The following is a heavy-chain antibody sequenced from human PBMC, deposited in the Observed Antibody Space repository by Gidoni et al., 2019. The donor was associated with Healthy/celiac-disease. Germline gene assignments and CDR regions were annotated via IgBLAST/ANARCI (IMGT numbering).Heavy chain of an antibody. CDR3: ASLSPNQRKTTVTTREKIRLDY. D-gene: IGHD4-17*01. CDR2: IIPIFGTA. J-gene: IGHJ4*02. Sequence: QVQLVQSGAEVKKPGSSVKVSSKASGGTFSSYAISWVRQAPGQGLEWVGGIIPIFGTANYAQKFQGRVTITADESTSTAYMELSSLRSEDTAVYYCASLSPNQRKTTVTTREKIRLDYWGQGTLVTVSS. CDR1: GGTFSSYA. V-gene: IGHV1-69*01.